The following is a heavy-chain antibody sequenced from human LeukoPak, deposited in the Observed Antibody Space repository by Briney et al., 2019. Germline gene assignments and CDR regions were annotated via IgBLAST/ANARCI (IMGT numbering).Heavy chain of an antibody. Sequence: PGRSLRLSSAANGLTFSSSTMHWVRLAPDKGLEWVAIVSYDGTDKHYADSVKGRFTISRDNSKNMIYLQMNSLRVEDTAVYYCARDSWDILTGYYSHYLDYWGQGTLVTVSS. D-gene: IGHD3-9*01. CDR2: VSYDGTDK. CDR3: ARDSWDILTGYYSHYLDY. J-gene: IGHJ4*02. V-gene: IGHV3-30*04. CDR1: GLTFSSST.